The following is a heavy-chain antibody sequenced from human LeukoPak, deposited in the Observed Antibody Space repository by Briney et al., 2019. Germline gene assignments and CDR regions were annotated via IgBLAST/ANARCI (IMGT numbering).Heavy chain of an antibody. CDR3: AGVSTMIVVDAFDI. Sequence: GGSLRLSCAASGFTVSSNYVSWVRQAPGKGLEGVSVIYSGGSTYYADSVKGRFTISRDNSKNTLYLQMNSLRAEDTAVYYCAGVSTMIVVDAFDIWGQGTMVTVSS. CDR1: GFTVSSNY. J-gene: IGHJ3*02. D-gene: IGHD3-22*01. V-gene: IGHV3-53*01. CDR2: IYSGGST.